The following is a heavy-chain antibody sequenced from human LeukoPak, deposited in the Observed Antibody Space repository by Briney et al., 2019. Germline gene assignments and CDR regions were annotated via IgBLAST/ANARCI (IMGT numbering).Heavy chain of an antibody. CDR2: ISGSGGST. D-gene: IGHD4-17*01. V-gene: IGHV3-23*01. CDR1: GFTFSSYA. CDR3: AKDSIRSVTTFGY. J-gene: IGHJ4*02. Sequence: GGSLRLSCAASGFTFSSYAMSWVRQAPGKGLEWVSAISGSGGSTYYADSVKGRFTISRDNSKNTLYLQMNSLRGEDTAVYYCAKDSIRSVTTFGYWGQGTLVTVSS.